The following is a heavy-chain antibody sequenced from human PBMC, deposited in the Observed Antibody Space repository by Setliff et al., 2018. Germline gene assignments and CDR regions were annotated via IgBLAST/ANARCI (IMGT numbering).Heavy chain of an antibody. CDR2: VYNNGNNGIT. D-gene: IGHD2-15*01. V-gene: IGHV4-4*08. CDR1: GGSITNSY. CDR3: ARARYCSGGRCYWTWLDS. Sequence: SETLSLTCTVSGGSITNSYWSWIRQTPGKGLEWIGYVYNNGNNGITKYNPSLKSRVTTSIDTSKNQFSLKLSSVTAADTAVYYCARARYCSGGRCYWTWLDSWAQGTLVTVSS. J-gene: IGHJ5*01.